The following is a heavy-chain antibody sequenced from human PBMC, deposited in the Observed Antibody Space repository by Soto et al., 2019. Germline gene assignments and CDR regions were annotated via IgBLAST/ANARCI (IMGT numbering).Heavy chain of an antibody. CDR1: GGTFSSYA. CDR3: ARVYDSSGYHYGYYYYGMDV. Sequence: ASVKVSCKASGGTFSSYAISWVRQAPGQGLEWMGGIIPIFGTANYAQTFQGRVTITADESASTVYMELSSLRSEDTAVYYCARVYDSSGYHYGYYYYGMDVWGQGTTVTVSS. V-gene: IGHV1-69*13. J-gene: IGHJ6*02. D-gene: IGHD3-22*01. CDR2: IIPIFGTA.